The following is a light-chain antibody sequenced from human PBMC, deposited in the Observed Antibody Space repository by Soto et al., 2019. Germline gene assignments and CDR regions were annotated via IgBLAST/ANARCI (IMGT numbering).Light chain of an antibody. V-gene: IGKV1-5*03. CDR3: QQYESFPRT. Sequence: DIQMTQSPSTLSASVGDRVTITCRASQSINNWLAWYQQKPGKAPKLFIFKASTLESGVPSRFSGSGSGTAFTLSISSLQPDDFATYFCQQYESFPRTFGQGPKVEIK. CDR1: QSINNW. J-gene: IGKJ1*01. CDR2: KAS.